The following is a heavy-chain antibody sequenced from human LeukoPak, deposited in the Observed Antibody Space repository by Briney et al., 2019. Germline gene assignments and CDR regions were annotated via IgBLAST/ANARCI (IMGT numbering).Heavy chain of an antibody. CDR2: IKGDGSGT. CDR3: ARHRGPTLYNTVYFDC. J-gene: IGHJ4*02. Sequence: GGSLRLSCAASGFTFSTYWMHWVRQDPGKGLVWVAGIKGDGSGTTYADSVKGRFTISRDNSKNTLDLQMNSLRAEDTAVYYCARHRGPTLYNTVYFDCWGQGTLVTVSS. V-gene: IGHV3-74*03. CDR1: GFTFSTYW. D-gene: IGHD1-14*01.